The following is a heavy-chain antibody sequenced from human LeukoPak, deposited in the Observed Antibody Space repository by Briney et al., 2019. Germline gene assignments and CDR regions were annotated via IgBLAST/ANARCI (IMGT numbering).Heavy chain of an antibody. J-gene: IGHJ6*01. D-gene: IGHD5-12*01. CDR3: ARDGVVATIKDYYYYGMDV. Sequence: GGSLRLSCAVSGFILSSYSMIWIRQAPGKGLEGVSSISSSSTYIYYADSVKGRFTISRDNAKNSLYLKMNSLRAEDTAVYYCARDGVVATIKDYYYYGMDVWGQGTTVTVSS. V-gene: IGHV3-21*01. CDR1: GFILSSYS. CDR2: ISSSSTYI.